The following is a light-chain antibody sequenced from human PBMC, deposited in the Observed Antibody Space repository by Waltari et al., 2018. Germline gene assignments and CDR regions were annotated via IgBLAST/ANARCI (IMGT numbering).Light chain of an antibody. J-gene: IGLJ2*01. CDR3: QSADTDFANHVL. Sequence: SYDLTQPPSVSVSPGQTASITCSGNALPRLYSYWYQQKPGQAPLLLIYKDTQRASGIPERFSGSTSGTTVTLTISGVQAEDEADYYCQSADTDFANHVLFGGGTQLTVL. CDR1: ALPRLY. V-gene: IGLV3-25*03. CDR2: KDT.